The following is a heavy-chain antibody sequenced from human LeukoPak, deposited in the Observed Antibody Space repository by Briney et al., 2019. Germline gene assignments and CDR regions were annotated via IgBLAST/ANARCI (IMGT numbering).Heavy chain of an antibody. CDR1: GGAITNY. J-gene: IGHJ4*02. Sequence: PSETLSLTCGVSGGAITNYWNWIRQAPGKGLEWIGYIYYSGSGSTNYNPSLKSRVSISVDTSKNHFSLKLSSVTAADTAVYYCARRGGHGGSFDYWGQGTLVTVSS. CDR3: ARRGGHGGSFDY. CDR2: IYYSGSGST. V-gene: IGHV4-59*08. D-gene: IGHD4-23*01.